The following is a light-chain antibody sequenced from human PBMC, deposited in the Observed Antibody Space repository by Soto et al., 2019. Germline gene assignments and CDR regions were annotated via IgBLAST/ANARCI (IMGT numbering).Light chain of an antibody. V-gene: IGLV2-14*03. Sequence: QSVLTQPTSVSGSPGQSIIISCTGTSSDFGNYNYVSWYQHHPGKAPKLMICDVSDRPSGVSNRFSGSKSGNTASLTISGLQAEDEADYYCSSYTSGSTPWVFGTGTRSPS. CDR1: SSDFGNYNY. J-gene: IGLJ1*01. CDR3: SSYTSGSTPWV. CDR2: DVS.